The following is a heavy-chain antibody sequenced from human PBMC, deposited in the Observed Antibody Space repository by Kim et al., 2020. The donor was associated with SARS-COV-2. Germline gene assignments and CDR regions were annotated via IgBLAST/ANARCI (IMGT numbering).Heavy chain of an antibody. J-gene: IGHJ6*02. D-gene: IGHD2-21*01. CDR3: ATEPVGGDCYRCFYYYYGMDV. Sequence: SVKVSCKASGGTFSSYAISWVRQAPGQGLEWMGGIIPIFGTANYAQKFQGRVTITADESTSTAYMELSSLRSEDTAVYYCATEPVGGDCYRCFYYYYGMDVWGQGTTVTVSS. CDR1: GGTFSSYA. CDR2: IIPIFGTA. V-gene: IGHV1-69*13.